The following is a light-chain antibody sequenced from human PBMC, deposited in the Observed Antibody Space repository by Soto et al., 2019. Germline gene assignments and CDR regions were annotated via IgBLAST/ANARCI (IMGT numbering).Light chain of an antibody. CDR2: EVS. V-gene: IGLV2-14*01. J-gene: IGLJ1*01. CDR3: SSYTNYTTVAG. CDR1: SREVGGYNI. Sequence: QSVLTHPAAVSGCPGQSITIPCTGTSREVGGYNIVSWYQQQPGKAPQPIIYEVSKRPSGVSYRFPGSKSGNTASLTISGLQAEDEAEYYCSSYTNYTTVAGFGTSTKATV.